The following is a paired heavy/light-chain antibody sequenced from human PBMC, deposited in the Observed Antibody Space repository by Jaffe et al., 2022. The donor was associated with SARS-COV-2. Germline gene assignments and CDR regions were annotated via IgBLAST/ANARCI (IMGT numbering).Heavy chain of an antibody. CDR2: IVSSGGTT. Sequence: EVQLLESGGGLVQPGGSLRLSCAASGFSFNSYAMSWVRQAPGKGPEWVAGIVSSGGTTYYADSVRGRFAVSRDNSENTLSLQMSSLRAEDTAVYYCARTPGRDGFSHLQGDELWGQGTLVTVSS. J-gene: IGHJ4*02. CDR3: ARTPGRDGFSHLQGDEL. D-gene: IGHD3-16*01. CDR1: GFSFNSYA. V-gene: IGHV3-23*01.
Light chain of an antibody. J-gene: IGKJ2*01. Sequence: EIVLTQSPATLSLSPGERATLSCRASQSVGNSLAWYQQRPGQAPRLLIFDASNRATGIPARFSGGGSGTDFTLTISSLEPEDFAVYYCQQRRNWPDTFGQGTTLEIK. CDR3: QQRRNWPDT. V-gene: IGKV3-11*01. CDR2: DAS. CDR1: QSVGNS.